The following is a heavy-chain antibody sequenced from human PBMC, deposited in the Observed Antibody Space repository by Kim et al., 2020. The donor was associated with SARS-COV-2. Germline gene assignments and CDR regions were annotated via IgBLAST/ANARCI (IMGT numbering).Heavy chain of an antibody. Sequence: QKFQGRVTMTRDTSTSTVYMELSSLRSEDTAVYYCARVDGDADYYYGMDVWGQGTTVTVSS. J-gene: IGHJ6*02. D-gene: IGHD4-17*01. V-gene: IGHV1-46*01. CDR3: ARVDGDADYYYGMDV.